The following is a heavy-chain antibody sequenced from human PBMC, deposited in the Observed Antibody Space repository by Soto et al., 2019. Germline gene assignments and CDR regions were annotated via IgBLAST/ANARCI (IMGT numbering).Heavy chain of an antibody. CDR1: GGSISSGGYY. J-gene: IGHJ4*02. CDR3: ATAMGGHEASRYYFDY. CDR2: IYYSGST. V-gene: IGHV4-31*03. Sequence: QVQLQESGPGLVKPSQTLSLTCTVSGGSISSGGYYWSWIRQHPGKGLEWIGYIYYSGSTYYNPSLKIRVTISVDPSKNQFSLKLSSVTAADTAVYYCATAMGGHEASRYYFDYWGQGTLVTVSS. D-gene: IGHD6-13*01.